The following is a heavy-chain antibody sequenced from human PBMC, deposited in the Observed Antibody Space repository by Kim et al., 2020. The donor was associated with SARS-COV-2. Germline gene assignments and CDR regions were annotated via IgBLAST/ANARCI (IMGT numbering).Heavy chain of an antibody. CDR3: ARESNCSSTSCYDAFDI. Sequence: LKSRVTISVDTSKNQFSLKLSSVTAADTAVYYCARESNCSSTSCYDAFDIWGQGTMVTVSS. J-gene: IGHJ3*02. D-gene: IGHD2-2*01. V-gene: IGHV4-59*01.